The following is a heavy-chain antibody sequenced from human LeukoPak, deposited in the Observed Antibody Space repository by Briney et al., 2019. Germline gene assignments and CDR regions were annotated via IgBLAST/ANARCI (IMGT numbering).Heavy chain of an antibody. Sequence: GGSLRLSCAASGLKFSTYWMTWVRQAPGKGLEWVANMKGDGSEIHYMDSVKGRFTISRDNAKNSLYLQMNSLRAEDTALYYCARPAYTAAYDLWGEGTMVTVSS. CDR2: MKGDGSEI. CDR3: ARPAYTAAYDL. CDR1: GLKFSTYW. V-gene: IGHV3-7*01. J-gene: IGHJ3*01. D-gene: IGHD3-16*01.